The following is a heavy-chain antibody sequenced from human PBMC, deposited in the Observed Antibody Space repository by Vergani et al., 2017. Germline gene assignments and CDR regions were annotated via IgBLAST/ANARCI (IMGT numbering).Heavy chain of an antibody. Sequence: EVQLVESGGGLVQPGGSLRLSCAASGFTFSSYWMHWVRQAPGKGLVWVSRINSDGSSTSYADSVKGRFTISRDNAKNTLYLQMNSLRAEDTAVYYCARDHPGIAVARVPDYWGQGTLVTVSS. J-gene: IGHJ4*02. V-gene: IGHV3-74*01. D-gene: IGHD6-19*01. CDR2: INSDGSST. CDR1: GFTFSSYW. CDR3: ARDHPGIAVARVPDY.